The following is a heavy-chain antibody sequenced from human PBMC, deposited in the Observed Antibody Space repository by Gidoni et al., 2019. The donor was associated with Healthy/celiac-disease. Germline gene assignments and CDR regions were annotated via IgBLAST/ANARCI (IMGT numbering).Heavy chain of an antibody. J-gene: IGHJ4*02. V-gene: IGHV3-30-3*01. CDR1: GFTFSSYA. CDR2: ISYDGSNK. Sequence: QVQLVESGGGVVQPGRSLRLSCAASGFTFSSYAMHWVRQAPGKGLEWVAVISYDGSNKYYADSVKGRFTISRDNSKNTLYLQMNSLRAEDTAVYYCARADGYLSLEYWGQGTLVTVSS. D-gene: IGHD3-3*01. CDR3: ARADGYLSLEY.